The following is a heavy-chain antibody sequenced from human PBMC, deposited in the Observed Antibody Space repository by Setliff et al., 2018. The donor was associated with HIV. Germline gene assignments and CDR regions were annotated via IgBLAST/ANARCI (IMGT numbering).Heavy chain of an antibody. CDR1: SGSISSSNHY. J-gene: IGHJ5*02. CDR3: ARDRHYYGSGSYGP. V-gene: IGHV4-39*07. D-gene: IGHD3-10*01. CDR2: IFYSGST. Sequence: PSETLSLTCTVSSGSISSSNHYWGWIRQPPGKGLEWIGSIFYSGSTDYNPSLKSRVTMSVDTSTNQFSLKLNSVTAADTAIYYCARDRHYYGSGSYGPWGQGILVTVSS.